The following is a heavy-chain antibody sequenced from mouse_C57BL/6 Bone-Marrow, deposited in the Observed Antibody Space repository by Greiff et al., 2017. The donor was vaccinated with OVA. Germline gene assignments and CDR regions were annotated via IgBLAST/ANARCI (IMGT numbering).Heavy chain of an antibody. Sequence: DVHLVESGGGLVQPGGSLKLSCAASGFTFSDYYMYWVRQTPEKRLEWVAYISNGGGSTYYPDTVKGRFTISRDNAKNTLYLQMSRLKSEDTAMYYCARPDYYYGSSHWYFDVWGTGTTVTVSS. CDR2: ISNGGGST. CDR3: ARPDYYYGSSHWYFDV. J-gene: IGHJ1*03. V-gene: IGHV5-12*01. D-gene: IGHD1-1*01. CDR1: GFTFSDYY.